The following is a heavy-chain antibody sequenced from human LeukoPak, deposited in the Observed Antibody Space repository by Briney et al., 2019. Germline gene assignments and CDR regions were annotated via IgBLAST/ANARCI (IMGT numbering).Heavy chain of an antibody. CDR3: ARGDRLHAGGNGPDY. D-gene: IGHD4-23*01. Sequence: SETLSLTCIVSGGSIDSGSFYWAWIRQPPGEGLEWIGSLHYSGRTYYNPSLKSRVTISVDTSKNQFSLRLNSVAAADTAVYYCARGDRLHAGGNGPDYWGQGILVTVSS. V-gene: IGHV4-39*01. CDR1: GGSIDSGSFY. CDR2: LHYSGRT. J-gene: IGHJ4*02.